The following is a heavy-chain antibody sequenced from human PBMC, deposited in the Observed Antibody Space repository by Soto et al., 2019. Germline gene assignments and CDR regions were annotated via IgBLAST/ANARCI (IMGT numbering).Heavy chain of an antibody. V-gene: IGHV4-59*08. Sequence: SETLSLTCAVYGGSFSSYYWSWIRQPPGKGLEWIVYIYYSGSTNYNPSLKSRVTISVDTSKNQFSLKLSSVTAADTAVYYCARSPSHDYGDYGTNFDYWGQGTLVTVSS. CDR2: IYYSGST. J-gene: IGHJ4*02. D-gene: IGHD4-17*01. CDR3: ARSPSHDYGDYGTNFDY. CDR1: GGSFSSYY.